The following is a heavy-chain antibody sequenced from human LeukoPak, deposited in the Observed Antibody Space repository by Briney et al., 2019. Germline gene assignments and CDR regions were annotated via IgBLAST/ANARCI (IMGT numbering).Heavy chain of an antibody. J-gene: IGHJ3*02. CDR1: GFTFSTYW. CDR2: INSDGSRT. Sequence: PGGSLRLSCAASGFTFSTYWMHWVRQAPGKGLVWVSRINSDGSRTSYADSVKGRFTISRDNAKNSLYLQMNSLRAEDTAVYYCARGGYYWEHAFDIWGQGTMVTVSS. CDR3: ARGGYYWEHAFDI. D-gene: IGHD2-8*01. V-gene: IGHV3-74*01.